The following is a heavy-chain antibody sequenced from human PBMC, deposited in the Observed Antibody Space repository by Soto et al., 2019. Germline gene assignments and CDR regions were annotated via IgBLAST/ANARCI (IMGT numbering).Heavy chain of an antibody. CDR3: ARAISSSWSYFDY. J-gene: IGHJ4*02. D-gene: IGHD6-13*01. Sequence: QVQLVQSGAEVRKPGSSVKVSCKASGGTFSRHAISWVRQAPGQGLEWMGGSIPIFGTANHAQKFQGRVTIIADESTSTVYMELSSLRSEDTAVYYCARAISSSWSYFDYWGQGTLVTVSS. CDR1: GGTFSRHA. V-gene: IGHV1-69*01. CDR2: SIPIFGTA.